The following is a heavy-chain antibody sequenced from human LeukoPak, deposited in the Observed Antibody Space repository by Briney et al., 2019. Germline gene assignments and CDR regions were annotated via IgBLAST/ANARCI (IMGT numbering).Heavy chain of an antibody. Sequence: PGGSLRLSCAPSGFTVSSNYMGWVRQAPGKGLEWVSVIYGGSNTYYADSVKGRFTISRDSSKNSLYLQMNSLRAEDTAVYYCAKVGAAAGIPVDYWGQGTLVTVSS. J-gene: IGHJ4*02. CDR1: GFTVSSNY. V-gene: IGHV3-53*01. CDR3: AKVGAAAGIPVDY. CDR2: IYGGSNT. D-gene: IGHD6-13*01.